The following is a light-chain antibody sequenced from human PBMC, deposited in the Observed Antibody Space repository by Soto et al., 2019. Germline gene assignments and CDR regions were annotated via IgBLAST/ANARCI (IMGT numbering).Light chain of an antibody. Sequence: DSQMTQSPSTLPASVGDRVTITCRASQSISSWLAWYQQKPGKAPKLLIYKESLLQSGVQSRFSGSGSGTESTLTSISLQPEDFATYYCQQYDRYPVTFGGGTKVEVK. CDR1: QSISSW. J-gene: IGKJ4*01. CDR3: QQYDRYPVT. V-gene: IGKV1-5*03. CDR2: KES.